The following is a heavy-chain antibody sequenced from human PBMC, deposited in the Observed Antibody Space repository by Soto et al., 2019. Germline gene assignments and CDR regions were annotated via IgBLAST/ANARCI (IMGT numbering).Heavy chain of an antibody. CDR2: IDWDDDK. J-gene: IGHJ5*02. D-gene: IGHD3-22*01. V-gene: IGHV2-70*01. Sequence: SGPTRVNPPQTLTLTCTFSGFSLITSFMFVSCMLQPPWKALEWLALIDWDDDKYYSTSLKTRLTISKDTSKNQVVLTMTNMDTVEKDTYYCARNYDTRGRRSGGWFDTWGQGTMVTVSS. CDR1: GFSLITSFMF. CDR3: ARNYDTRGRRSGGWFDT.